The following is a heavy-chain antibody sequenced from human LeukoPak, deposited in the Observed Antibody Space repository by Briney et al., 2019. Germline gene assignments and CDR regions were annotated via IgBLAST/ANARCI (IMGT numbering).Heavy chain of an antibody. V-gene: IGHV3-7*03. CDR3: AVYRRYFDY. Sequence: GGSLRLSCAASGFSFSSYWMSWVRQAPGKGLEWVANIKQDGSEKYCVDSVKGRFTISRDNAKNSLYLQMNSLRAEDTAVYYCAVYRRYFDYWGQGTLVTVSS. J-gene: IGHJ4*02. CDR1: GFSFSSYW. CDR2: IKQDGSEK. D-gene: IGHD1-26*01.